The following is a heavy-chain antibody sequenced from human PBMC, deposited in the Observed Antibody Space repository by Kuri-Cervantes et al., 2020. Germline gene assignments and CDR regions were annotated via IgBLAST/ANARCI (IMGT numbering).Heavy chain of an antibody. CDR2: IKEDGSEK. V-gene: IGHV3-7*04. CDR3: ARDWGEH. D-gene: IGHD3-16*01. J-gene: IGHJ1*01. Sequence: GESLKISCAASGFTFSSYSMNWVRQAPGKGLEWVAVIKEDGSEKFYVDSVKGRFTISRDNAKNSLYLQMNSLRAEDTGLYYCARDWGEHWGQGSLVTVSS. CDR1: GFTFSSYS.